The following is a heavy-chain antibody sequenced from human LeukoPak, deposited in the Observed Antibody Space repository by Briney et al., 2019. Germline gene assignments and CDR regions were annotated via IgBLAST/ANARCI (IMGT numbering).Heavy chain of an antibody. Sequence: ASVKVSCKASGYTFTSYGISWVRQAPGQGLEWMGWISAYNGNTNYAQKLQGRVTMTRDTSISTAYMELSNLRSEDTAVYYCARGRNSWYNYWGQGTLVTVSS. CDR3: ARGRNSWYNY. CDR2: ISAYNGNT. CDR1: GYTFTSYG. V-gene: IGHV1-18*01. J-gene: IGHJ4*02. D-gene: IGHD6-13*01.